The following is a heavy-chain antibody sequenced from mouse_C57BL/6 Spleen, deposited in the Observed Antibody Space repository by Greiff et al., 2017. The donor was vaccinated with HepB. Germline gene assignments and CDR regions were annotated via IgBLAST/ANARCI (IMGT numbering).Heavy chain of an antibody. Sequence: VKLQQPGAELVRPGTSVKLSCKASGYTFTSYWMHWVKQRPGQGLEWIGVIDPSDSYTNYNQKFKGKATLTVDTSSSTAYMQLSSLTSEDSAVYYCAKGRFLYYYAMDYWGQGTSVTVSS. J-gene: IGHJ4*01. CDR1: GYTFTSYW. CDR3: AKGRFLYYYAMDY. D-gene: IGHD3-3*01. CDR2: IDPSDSYT. V-gene: IGHV1-59*01.